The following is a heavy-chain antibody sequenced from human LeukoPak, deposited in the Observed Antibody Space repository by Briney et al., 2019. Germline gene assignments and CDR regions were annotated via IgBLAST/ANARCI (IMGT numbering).Heavy chain of an antibody. CDR3: ARGGSRVVTYGNFDY. Sequence: ASVKVSCKPSGYTFTSYALSWVRQAPGQGLEWMGWISTYSGNTNYAQKLQGRITMTIETSTSTAYMELRSLRSDDSAVYYCARGGSRVVTYGNFDYWGQGTLVTVSS. J-gene: IGHJ4*02. V-gene: IGHV1-18*01. CDR2: ISTYSGNT. CDR1: GYTFTSYA. D-gene: IGHD2-21*02.